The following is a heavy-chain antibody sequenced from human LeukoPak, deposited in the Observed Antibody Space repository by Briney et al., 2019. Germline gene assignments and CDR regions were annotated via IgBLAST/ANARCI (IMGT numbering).Heavy chain of an antibody. CDR1: GFTFNIYA. Sequence: GGSLRLSCAASGFTFNIYAMNWVRQSPGKGLEWVSSISGRDGRTYYADSVKGRFSISRDNSKNMLYLQMNSLRVEDTAVYYCAKEGQLVVPAGRPYYYYYGMDVWGQGTTVTVSS. CDR2: ISGRDGRT. D-gene: IGHD2-2*01. CDR3: AKEGQLVVPAGRPYYYYYGMDV. V-gene: IGHV3-23*01. J-gene: IGHJ6*02.